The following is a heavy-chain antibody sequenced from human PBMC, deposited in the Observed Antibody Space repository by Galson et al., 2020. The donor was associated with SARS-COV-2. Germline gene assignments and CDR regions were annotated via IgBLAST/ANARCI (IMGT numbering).Heavy chain of an antibody. D-gene: IGHD3-10*01. CDR2: ISAYNDNT. CDR1: GYTFTSYG. CDR3: ARTDTIEYYYGSGTEPLVDY. V-gene: IGHV1-18*01. J-gene: IGHJ4*02. Sequence: ASVKVSCKASGYTFTSYGISWVRQAPGQRLEWMGWISAYNDNTKYAQNLPGRVTMTTDTSTATAYMELRSLRSDDTAVFYCARTDTIEYYYGSGTEPLVDYWGQGTLVTVSS.